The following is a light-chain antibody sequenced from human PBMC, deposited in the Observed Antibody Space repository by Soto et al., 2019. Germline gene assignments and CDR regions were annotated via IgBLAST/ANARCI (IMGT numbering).Light chain of an antibody. CDR1: SSNIGSNT. CDR2: DDG. V-gene: IGLV1-44*01. Sequence: QSVLTQPPSTSGTPGQRVVISCYGSSSNIGSNTVNWYQQLPGATPKLLIYDDGQRPSGVPDRFSGSKSGTSASLAISGLQSDSEADYHCAAWDDSVNGPVFGGGTKLTVL. CDR3: AAWDDSVNGPV. J-gene: IGLJ2*01.